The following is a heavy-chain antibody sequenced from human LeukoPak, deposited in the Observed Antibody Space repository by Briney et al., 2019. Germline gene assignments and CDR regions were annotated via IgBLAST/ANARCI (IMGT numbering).Heavy chain of an antibody. J-gene: IGHJ4*02. Sequence: GGSLRLSCAASGFTFSSYSMNWVRQAPGKGLEWVSYISSSSSTIYYADSVKGRFTISRDNAKNSLYLQMNSLRAEDTAVYYCARDGSDYDFWSGYFSDYWGQGTLVTVSS. D-gene: IGHD3-3*01. CDR1: GFTFSSYS. V-gene: IGHV3-48*01. CDR3: ARDGSDYDFWSGYFSDY. CDR2: ISSSSSTI.